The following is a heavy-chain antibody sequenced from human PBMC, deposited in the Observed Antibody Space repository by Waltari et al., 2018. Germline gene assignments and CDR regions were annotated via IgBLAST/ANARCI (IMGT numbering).Heavy chain of an antibody. V-gene: IGHV7-4-1*02. CDR3: AREVVPPHTIVVNWFDP. CDR2: ITTNTGNP. J-gene: IGHJ5*02. CDR1: GSTFTDYA. Sequence: QVQLAQSGSELKKPGASVKISCKASGSTFTDYATNWVRQAPGQGLELMGWITTNTGNPTYAQGFTGRFVFSLDTSVSTAYLQITSLKTEDSAVYYCAREVVPPHTIVVNWFDPWGQGTLVTVSS. D-gene: IGHD2-2*01.